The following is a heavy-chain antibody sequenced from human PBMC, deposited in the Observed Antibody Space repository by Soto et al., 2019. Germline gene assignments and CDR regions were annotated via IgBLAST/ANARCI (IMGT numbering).Heavy chain of an antibody. CDR2: IIPIFGTA. CDR3: ARSLLSYYDSSGYYSDY. Sequence: SVKVSCKASGGTFSSYAISWVRQAPGQGLEWMGGIIPIFGTANYAQKFQGRVTITADESTSTAYMELSSLRSEDTAVYYCARSLLSYYDSSGYYSDYWGQGTLVTDSS. J-gene: IGHJ4*02. V-gene: IGHV1-69*13. D-gene: IGHD3-22*01. CDR1: GGTFSSYA.